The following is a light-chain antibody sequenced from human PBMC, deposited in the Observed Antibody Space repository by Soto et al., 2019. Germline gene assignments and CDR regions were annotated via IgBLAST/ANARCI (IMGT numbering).Light chain of an antibody. J-gene: IGKJ4*01. V-gene: IGKV3-20*01. Sequence: EIVLTQSPGTLSLSPGETATLSCRASQSISSSYLAWYQQKPGQAPRLLIHGTSSRATGIPARFSGSGSGTDFTLTITSLEPADFAVYYCQQYGGSLTFGGGTKVEIK. CDR1: QSISSSY. CDR3: QQYGGSLT. CDR2: GTS.